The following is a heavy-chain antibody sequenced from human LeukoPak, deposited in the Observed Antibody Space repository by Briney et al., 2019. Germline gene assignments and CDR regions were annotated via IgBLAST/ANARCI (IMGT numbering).Heavy chain of an antibody. CDR3: ARDRTCSGGSCYSIYFDY. CDR1: GFTFSSYA. CDR2: IWYDGSNK. V-gene: IGHV3-30*04. J-gene: IGHJ4*02. Sequence: GGSLRLSCAASGFTFSSYAMSWVRQAPGKGLEWVAVIWYDGSNKYYADSVKGRFTISRDNSKNTLYLQMNSLRAEDTAVYYCARDRTCSGGSCYSIYFDYWGQGTLVTVSS. D-gene: IGHD2-15*01.